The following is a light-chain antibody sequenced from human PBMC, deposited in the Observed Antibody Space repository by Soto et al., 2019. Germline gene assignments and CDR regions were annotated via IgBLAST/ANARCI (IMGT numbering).Light chain of an antibody. CDR1: QGISNN. CDR2: AAS. Sequence: DILMTQSPSALSASVGDRVTITCRASQGISNNVAWFQQKPGKVPTRLIYAASSLQSGVPSRFSGSGSGTEFALTISSLQPEDFASYYCLQHNSYPPFTFGPGTKVDIK. V-gene: IGKV1-17*03. J-gene: IGKJ3*01. CDR3: LQHNSYPPFT.